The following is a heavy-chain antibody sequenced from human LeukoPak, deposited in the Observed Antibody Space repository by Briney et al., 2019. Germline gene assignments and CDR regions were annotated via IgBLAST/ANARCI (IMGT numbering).Heavy chain of an antibody. V-gene: IGHV3-11*04. CDR1: GFTFTVYY. CDR2: ISSSGSTI. J-gene: IGHJ5*02. CDR3: ARSPSGTMIRFDP. D-gene: IGHD3-22*01. Sequence: GRSLRLSCAASGFTFTVYYMSWIRQPPGKGLEWVSYISSSGSTIYYADSVKGRFTISRDNAKNSLYLQMNSLRAEDTAVYYCARSPSGTMIRFDPWGQGTLVTVSS.